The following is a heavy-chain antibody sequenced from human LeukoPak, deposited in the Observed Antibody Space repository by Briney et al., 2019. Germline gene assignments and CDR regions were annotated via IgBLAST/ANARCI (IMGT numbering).Heavy chain of an antibody. V-gene: IGHV1-2*02. J-gene: IGHJ4*02. CDR1: GYTFTGYY. CDR3: ARDLDLWTGYYRAAFDY. Sequence: ASVKVSCKASGYTFTGYYMHSVRQAPGQGLEWMGWINPNSGGTNYAQKFQGRVTMTRDTSISTAYMELSRLRSDDTAVYYCARDLDLWTGYYRAAFDYWGQGTLVTVSS. CDR2: INPNSGGT. D-gene: IGHD3/OR15-3a*01.